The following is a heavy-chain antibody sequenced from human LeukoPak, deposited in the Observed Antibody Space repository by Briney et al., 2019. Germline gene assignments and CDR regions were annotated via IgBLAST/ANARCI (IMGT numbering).Heavy chain of an antibody. V-gene: IGHV3-33*01. Sequence: GGSLRLSCAASGFTFSSYGMHWVRQAPGKGLEWVAVIWYDGSNKYYADSVKGRFTISRDNSKNTLYLQMNSLRAEDTAVYYCARSPMNRYYYDSSGYYPKYYFDYWGQGTLVTVSS. CDR1: GFTFSSYG. D-gene: IGHD3-22*01. CDR2: IWYDGSNK. CDR3: ARSPMNRYYYDSSGYYPKYYFDY. J-gene: IGHJ4*02.